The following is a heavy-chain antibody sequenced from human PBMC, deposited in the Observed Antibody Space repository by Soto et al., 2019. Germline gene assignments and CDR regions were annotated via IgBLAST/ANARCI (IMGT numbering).Heavy chain of an antibody. V-gene: IGHV1-18*01. CDR1: GYTFTSYV. J-gene: IGHJ6*02. D-gene: IGHD3-22*01. CDR3: ARGYYDSSGPNYYYYGMDV. Sequence: ASVKLSCKSSGYTFTSYVISWVRQAPGQGLEWMGWISAYNGNTNYAQKLQGRVTMTTDTSTSTAYMELRSLRSDDTAVYYCARGYYDSSGPNYYYYGMDVWGQGTTVTVSS. CDR2: ISAYNGNT.